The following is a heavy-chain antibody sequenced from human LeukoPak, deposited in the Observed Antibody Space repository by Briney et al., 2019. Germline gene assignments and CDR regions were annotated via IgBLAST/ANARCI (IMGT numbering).Heavy chain of an antibody. D-gene: IGHD2-2*01. CDR1: GYTFTSYG. V-gene: IGHV1-18*01. CDR3: TRFHRGTVPAGAVDY. J-gene: IGHJ4*02. CDR2: ISAYNGNT. Sequence: GASVKVSCKASGYTFTSYGISWVRQAPGQGLEWMGWISAYNGNTNYAQKLQGRVTMTTDTSTSTAYMELRSLRSGDTAVYYCTRFHRGTVPAGAVDYWGQGTLVTVSS.